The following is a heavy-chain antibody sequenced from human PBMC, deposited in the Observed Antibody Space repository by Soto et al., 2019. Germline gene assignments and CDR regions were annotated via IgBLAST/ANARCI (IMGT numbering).Heavy chain of an antibody. J-gene: IGHJ6*02. Sequence: QVQLVESGGGVVQPGWSLRLSWAASGFRISDYGMEWVRQAQGTRLGWVARISYDGSKTYYADSVKGRFTISRDNSKDTLFLEMTGLRREDTAGYYCAKGAGERLSLGIDVWGQYTTVTVSS. D-gene: IGHD3-16*01. CDR3: AKGAGERLSLGIDV. CDR2: ISYDGSKT. V-gene: IGHV3-30*18. CDR1: GFRISDYG.